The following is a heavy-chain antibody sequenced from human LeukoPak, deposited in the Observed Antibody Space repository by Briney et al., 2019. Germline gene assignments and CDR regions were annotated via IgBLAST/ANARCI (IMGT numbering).Heavy chain of an antibody. CDR1: GFTFSSYG. V-gene: IGHV3-30*18. CDR2: ISYDGSNK. D-gene: IGHD3-22*01. J-gene: IGHJ1*01. CDR3: AKSYYDSSGYYYESEYFQH. Sequence: GGSLRLSCAASGFTFSSYGMHWVRQAPGKGLEWVAVISYDGSNKYYADSVKGRFTISRDNSKNTLYLQMNSLRAEDTAVYYCAKSYYDSSGYYYESEYFQHWGQGTLVTVSS.